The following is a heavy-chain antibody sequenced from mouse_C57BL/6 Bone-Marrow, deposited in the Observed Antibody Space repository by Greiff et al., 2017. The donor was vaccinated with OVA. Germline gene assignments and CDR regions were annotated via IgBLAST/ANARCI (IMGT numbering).Heavy chain of an antibody. D-gene: IGHD1-1*01. CDR2: IHPNSGST. CDR1: GYTFTSYW. Sequence: QVQLQQPGAELVKPGASVKLSCKASGYTFTSYWMHWVKQRPGQGLEWIGMIHPNSGSTNYNEKFKSKATLTVDKSSSTAYMQLSSLTSEDSAVYYCAREPITTVVGGFDYWGQGTTRTVSS. V-gene: IGHV1-64*01. J-gene: IGHJ2*01. CDR3: AREPITTVVGGFDY.